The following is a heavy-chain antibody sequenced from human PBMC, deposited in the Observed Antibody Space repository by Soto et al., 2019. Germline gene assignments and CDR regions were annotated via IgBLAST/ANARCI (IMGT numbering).Heavy chain of an antibody. CDR1: GGSISSSSYY. CDR2: IYYSGST. J-gene: IGHJ6*02. D-gene: IGHD3-16*01. V-gene: IGHV4-39*01. Sequence: SETLSLTCTVSGGSISSSSYYWGWIRQPPGKGLEWIGSIYYSGSTYYNPSLKSRVTISVDTSKNQFSLKLSSVTAADTAVYYCARRRDVYYYGMDVWGQGTTVTVSS. CDR3: ARRRDVYYYGMDV.